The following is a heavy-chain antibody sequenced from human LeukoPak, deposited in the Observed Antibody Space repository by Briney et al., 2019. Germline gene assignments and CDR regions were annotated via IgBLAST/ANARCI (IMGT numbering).Heavy chain of an antibody. Sequence: PSQTLSLTCAVSGGSLSSGGYSWSWIRQHPGKGLEWIGYIYYSGSTYYNPSLKSRVTISVDTSKNQFSLKLSSVTAADTAVYYCASGRSYYDFWSGPPPWYFDYWGQGTLVTVSS. V-gene: IGHV4-31*11. D-gene: IGHD3-3*01. CDR1: GGSLSSGGYS. J-gene: IGHJ4*02. CDR3: ASGRSYYDFWSGPPPWYFDY. CDR2: IYYSGST.